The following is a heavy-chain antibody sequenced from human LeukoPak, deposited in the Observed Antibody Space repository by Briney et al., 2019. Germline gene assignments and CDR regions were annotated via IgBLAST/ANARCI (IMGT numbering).Heavy chain of an antibody. J-gene: IGHJ4*02. Sequence: AGGSLRLSCAASGFTFGNYWMHWVRQAPGKGLEWVANIKEDGSEKYYVDSVKGRFTISRDNSKNTLYLQMNSLRAEDTAVYYCAKAPVDGSYWVYWGQGTLVTVSS. CDR3: AKAPVDGSYWVY. V-gene: IGHV3-7*03. CDR1: GFTFGNYW. CDR2: IKEDGSEK. D-gene: IGHD1-26*01.